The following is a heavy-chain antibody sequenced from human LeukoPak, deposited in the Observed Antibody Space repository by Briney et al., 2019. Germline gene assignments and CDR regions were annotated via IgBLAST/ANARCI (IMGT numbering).Heavy chain of an antibody. Sequence: PSETLSLTCTVSGGSISSYYWSWIRQPAGKGLEWIGRIYTSGSTNYNPSLKSRVTMSVDTSKNQFSLKLSSVTAADTAVYYCARDGVTPSPFLVWSGYYSFQGWFDPWSQGTLVTVSS. CDR2: IYTSGST. V-gene: IGHV4-4*07. CDR1: GGSISSYY. J-gene: IGHJ5*02. D-gene: IGHD3-3*01. CDR3: ARDGVTPSPFLVWSGYYSFQGWFDP.